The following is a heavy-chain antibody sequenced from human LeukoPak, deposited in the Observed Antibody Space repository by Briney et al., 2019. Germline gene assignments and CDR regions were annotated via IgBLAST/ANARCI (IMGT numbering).Heavy chain of an antibody. J-gene: IGHJ4*02. CDR2: ISSSGTTI. CDR3: ASLRGVNR. Sequence: GGSLRLSCAASGFTLSDYYMSWIRQPPGKGLEWVSYISSSGTTIYYADSVRGRFTVSRDNAKNSLYLQMDSLSAEDTAVYYCASLRGVNRWGQGTLVTVSS. CDR1: GFTLSDYY. D-gene: IGHD3-10*01. V-gene: IGHV3-11*01.